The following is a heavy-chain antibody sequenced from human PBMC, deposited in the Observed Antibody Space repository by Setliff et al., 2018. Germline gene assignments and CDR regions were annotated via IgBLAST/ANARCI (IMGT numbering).Heavy chain of an antibody. CDR3: ARDHAYGSRFYYYYYGMDV. D-gene: IGHD3-10*01. J-gene: IGHJ6*02. V-gene: IGHV3-7*01. CDR2: IKQDGSEK. Sequence: ETLSLTCTVSGGSISSSSYYWGWIRQPPGKGLEWVANIKQDGSEKYYVDSVKGRFTISRDNAKNSLYLQMNSLRAEDTAVYYCARDHAYGSRFYYYYYGMDVWGQGTTVTVSS. CDR1: GGSISSSSYY.